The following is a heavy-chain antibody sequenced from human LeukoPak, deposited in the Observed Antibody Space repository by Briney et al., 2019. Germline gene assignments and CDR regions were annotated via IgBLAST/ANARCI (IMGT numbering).Heavy chain of an antibody. D-gene: IGHD5-24*01. V-gene: IGHV4-4*07. CDR1: GASISNYY. J-gene: IGHJ5*02. Sequence: SETLSLTCSVSGASISNYYWTWIRQPAGKGLEFIGLFYNSGSTNCNPSLKSRVTMSVDTSKNQFSLKLSSVTAADTAVYYCARHTAEKYNWFDRWGQETLVTVSS. CDR2: FYNSGST. CDR3: ARHTAEKYNWFDR.